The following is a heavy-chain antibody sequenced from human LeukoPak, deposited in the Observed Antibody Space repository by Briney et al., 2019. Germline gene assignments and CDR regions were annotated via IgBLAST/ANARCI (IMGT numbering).Heavy chain of an antibody. CDR1: EFTFSNFW. V-gene: IGHV3-7*01. CDR3: ARPRGWSYFDY. Sequence: GSLRLSCAASEFTFSNFWMSWVRQAPGKGLEWVANIKGDGSEKTYVDSVKGRFTVSRDNAKNSLFLQMDSVRAEDTAVYYCARPRGWSYFDYWGRGSLVTVSS. D-gene: IGHD6-19*01. CDR2: IKGDGSEK. J-gene: IGHJ4*02.